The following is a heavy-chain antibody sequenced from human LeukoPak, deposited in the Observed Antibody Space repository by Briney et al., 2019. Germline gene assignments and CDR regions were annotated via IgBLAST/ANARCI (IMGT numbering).Heavy chain of an antibody. D-gene: IGHD5-12*01. CDR1: GFTVSSNY. J-gene: IGHJ4*02. Sequence: PGGSLRLSCAAPGFTVSSNYMSWVRQAPGKGLEWVSVIYSGGSTYYADSVKDRFTISRHNSKNTLYLQMNSLRAEDTAVYYCARGVATSSLTFDYWGQGTLVTVSS. CDR3: ARGVATSSLTFDY. V-gene: IGHV3-53*04. CDR2: IYSGGST.